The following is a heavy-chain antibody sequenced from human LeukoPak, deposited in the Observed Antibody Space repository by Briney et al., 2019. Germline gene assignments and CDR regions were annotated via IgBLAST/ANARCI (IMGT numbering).Heavy chain of an antibody. CDR2: IGSGGSTK. V-gene: IGHV3-11*04. J-gene: IGHJ4*02. CDR1: GFNFSGYY. Sequence: PGGSLRLSCAASGFNFSGYYMTWIRQAPGKGLEWLSYIGSGGSTKNYADSVKGRFTISRDNAKNSLFLQLNSLRVEDTAVYYCAREGATVTTFDYWGQGTLVTVSS. CDR3: AREGATVTTFDY. D-gene: IGHD4-17*01.